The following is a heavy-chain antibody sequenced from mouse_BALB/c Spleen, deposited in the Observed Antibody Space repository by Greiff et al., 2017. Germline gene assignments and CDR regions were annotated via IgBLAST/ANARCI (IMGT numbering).Heavy chain of an antibody. CDR2: IDPENGDT. Sequence: VQLQQSGAELVRSGASVKLSCTASGFNIKDYYMHWVKQRPEQGLEWIGWIDPENGDTEYAPKFQGKATMTADTSSNTAYLQLSSLTSEDTAVYYCSKSGGFAYWGQGTLVTVSA. CDR1: GFNIKDYY. V-gene: IGHV14-4*02. J-gene: IGHJ3*01. CDR3: SKSGGFAY.